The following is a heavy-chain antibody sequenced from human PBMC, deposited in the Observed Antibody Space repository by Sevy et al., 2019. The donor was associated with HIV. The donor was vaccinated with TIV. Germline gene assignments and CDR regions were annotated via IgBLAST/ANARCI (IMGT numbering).Heavy chain of an antibody. CDR3: ARDPYRYSGSYYSYLDY. Sequence: GGSLRLSCAASGFTFSSYAMHWVRQAPGKGLEWVAVISYDGSNKYYADSVKGRFTISRDNSKNTLYLQMNSLRAEDTAVYYCARDPYRYSGSYYSYLDYWGQGTLVTVSS. V-gene: IGHV3-30*04. CDR1: GFTFSSYA. D-gene: IGHD1-26*01. J-gene: IGHJ4*02. CDR2: ISYDGSNK.